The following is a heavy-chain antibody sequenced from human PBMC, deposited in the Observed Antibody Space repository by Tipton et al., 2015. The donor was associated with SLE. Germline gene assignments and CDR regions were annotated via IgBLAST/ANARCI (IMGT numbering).Heavy chain of an antibody. V-gene: IGHV4-59*01. D-gene: IGHD1-1*01. J-gene: IGHJ3*02. CDR3: ARVPINSRIEAFDI. Sequence: TLSLTCTVSGGSISSYYWSWIRQPPGKGLEWIGYIYYSGSTNYNPSPTSRVTISVDTSKNQFSLKLSSVTAADTAVYYCARVPINSRIEAFDIWGQGTMVTVSS. CDR2: IYYSGST. CDR1: GGSISSYY.